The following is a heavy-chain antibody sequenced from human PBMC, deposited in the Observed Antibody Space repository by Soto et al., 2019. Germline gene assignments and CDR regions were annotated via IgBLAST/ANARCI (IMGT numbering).Heavy chain of an antibody. D-gene: IGHD3-10*01. V-gene: IGHV4-34*01. CDR3: GRIMVRGPIDY. J-gene: IGHJ4*02. Sequence: PSETLSLTCAVYGRSFSGYYWSWIRQPPGKGLEWIGEINHSGSTNYNPSLKSRVTISVDTSKNQFSLKLSSVTAADTAVYYCGRIMVRGPIDYWGQGALVTVSS. CDR1: GRSFSGYY. CDR2: INHSGST.